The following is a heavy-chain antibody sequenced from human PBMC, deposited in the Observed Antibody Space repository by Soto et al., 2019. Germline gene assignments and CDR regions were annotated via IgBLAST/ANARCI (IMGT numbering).Heavy chain of an antibody. CDR2: IHYSGST. CDR3: TRGGDPYKPGH. J-gene: IGHJ4*02. CDR1: GGSVNIGTYY. V-gene: IGHV4-61*01. D-gene: IGHD2-21*01. Sequence: SETLSLTCTVPGGSVNIGTYYWGWIRQPPGKGLEWIGFIHYSGSTNYNPSLKGRVTMSVDTSKNQFSLKLTSVNTADTAIYYCTRGGDPYKPGHWGQGTLVTVSS.